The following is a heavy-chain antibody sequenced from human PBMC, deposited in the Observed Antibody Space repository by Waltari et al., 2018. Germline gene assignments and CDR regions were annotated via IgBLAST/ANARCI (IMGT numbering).Heavy chain of an antibody. CDR1: GFTFSSYG. CDR2: ISYDGSNK. J-gene: IGHJ4*02. CDR3: AKHLTTFDY. Sequence: QVQLVESGGGVVQPGRSLRLSCAASGFTFSSYGMPWVRQAPGKGLEWVAVISYDGSNKYYADSVKGRFTISRDNSKNTLYLQMNSLRAEDTAVYYCAKHLTTFDYWGQGTLVTVSS. V-gene: IGHV3-30*18.